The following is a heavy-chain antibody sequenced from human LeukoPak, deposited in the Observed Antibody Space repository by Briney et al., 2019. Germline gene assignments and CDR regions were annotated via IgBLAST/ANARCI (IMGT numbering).Heavy chain of an antibody. CDR1: GYTFTGYY. CDR2: INPNRGGT. Sequence: ASVKVSCKASGYTFTGYYMHWVRQAPGQGLEWRGWINPNRGGTNYAQKLQGRVTMTRETSISTDYMELSRLRSDDTAVYYCARDSVLFIAAADYYYYYMDVWGKGTTVTISS. CDR3: ARDSVLFIAAADYYYYYMDV. D-gene: IGHD6-13*01. V-gene: IGHV1-2*02. J-gene: IGHJ6*03.